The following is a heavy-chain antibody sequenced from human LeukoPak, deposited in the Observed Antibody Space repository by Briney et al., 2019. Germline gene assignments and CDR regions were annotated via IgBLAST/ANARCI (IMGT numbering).Heavy chain of an antibody. D-gene: IGHD2-15*01. Sequence: SQTLSLTCTVSGDSISSGDYYWSWIRQPPGKGPEWIGYTHYSGRTYQNPSLKSRLTVSADTSKNQFSLRLSSVTAADTAVYYCARTYCSGGTCYGLDYWGQGTLVTVSS. V-gene: IGHV4-30-4*08. CDR2: THYSGRT. J-gene: IGHJ4*02. CDR1: GDSISSGDYY. CDR3: ARTYCSGGTCYGLDY.